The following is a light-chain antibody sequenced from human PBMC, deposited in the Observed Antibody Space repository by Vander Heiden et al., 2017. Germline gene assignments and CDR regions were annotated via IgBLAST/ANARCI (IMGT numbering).Light chain of an antibody. J-gene: IGKJ4*01. CDR3: QQYGSTPPLT. Sequence: EIVLTQSPGTLSLSHRERATLPCRASQSGSSSSLAWYQQKLGQAPRLIIYGASSRATGIPDRMSGSGSATNFCLTISSLEPEDVAVYYCQQYGSTPPLTFGGGTKVEIK. CDR1: QSGSSSS. CDR2: GAS. V-gene: IGKV3-20*01.